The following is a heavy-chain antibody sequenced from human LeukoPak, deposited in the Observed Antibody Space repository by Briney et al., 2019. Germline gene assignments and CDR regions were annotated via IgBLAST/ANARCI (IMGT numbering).Heavy chain of an antibody. CDR1: GFSFSSYG. Sequence: PGGSLRLSCAASGFSFSSYGMHWVRQAPGKGLEWVAFIWSDGSNKYYADSVKGRFTISRDNSKNTLYLQMNSLRAEDTAVYYCAKSLSSRGLIIPKTSRYFDYWGQGTLGTVSS. CDR3: AKSLSSRGLIIPKTSRYFDY. V-gene: IGHV3-30*02. CDR2: IWSDGSNK. D-gene: IGHD3-10*01. J-gene: IGHJ4*02.